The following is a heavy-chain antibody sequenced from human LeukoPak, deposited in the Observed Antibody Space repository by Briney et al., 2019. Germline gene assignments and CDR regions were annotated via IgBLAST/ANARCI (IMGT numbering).Heavy chain of an antibody. D-gene: IGHD6-13*01. CDR3: ARIKRYSSSWYVPDYYYYYMDV. J-gene: IGHJ6*03. CDR1: GGSISSYY. Sequence: SETLSLTCTVSGGSISSYYWSWIRQPPGKGLEWIGYIYYSGSTNYNPSLKSRVTISVDTSKNQFSLKLSSVTAADTAVYYCARIKRYSSSWYVPDYYYYYMDVWGKGTTVTISS. V-gene: IGHV4-59*08. CDR2: IYYSGST.